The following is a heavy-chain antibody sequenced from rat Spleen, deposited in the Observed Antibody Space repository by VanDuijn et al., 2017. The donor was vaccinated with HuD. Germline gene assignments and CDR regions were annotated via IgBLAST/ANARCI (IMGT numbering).Heavy chain of an antibody. CDR2: ISYSGST. D-gene: IGHD1-6*01. V-gene: IGHV3-1*01. CDR3: ATFMYTTDYYYDDY. CDR1: GYSITSNY. Sequence: VQLKESGPGLVKPSQSLSLTCSVTGYSITSNYWGWIRKFPGNKMEWIGHISYSGSTSYNPSLKSRISITRDTSKNQFFLQLNSVTTEDTATYYCATFMYTTDYYYDDYWGQGVVVTVSS. J-gene: IGHJ2*01.